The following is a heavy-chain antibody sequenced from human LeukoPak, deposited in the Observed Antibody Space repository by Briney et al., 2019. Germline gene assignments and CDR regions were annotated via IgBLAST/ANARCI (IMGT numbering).Heavy chain of an antibody. CDR2: INPNSGGT. CDR1: GYTFTGYY. J-gene: IGHJ6*03. D-gene: IGHD3-10*01. Sequence: ASVKVSCKASGYTFTGYYMHWVRQAPGQGLERMGGINPNSGGTNYAQKFQGRVTMTRDTSISTAYMELSRLRPDDTAVYYCARDLGELSSYYYYYYMDVWGKGTTVTVSS. V-gene: IGHV1-2*02. CDR3: ARDLGELSSYYYYYYMDV.